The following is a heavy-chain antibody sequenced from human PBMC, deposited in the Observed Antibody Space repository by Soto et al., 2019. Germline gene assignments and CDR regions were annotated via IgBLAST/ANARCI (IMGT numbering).Heavy chain of an antibody. CDR3: ASKEYSSSGAWAYYFDY. J-gene: IGHJ4*02. D-gene: IGHD6-6*01. V-gene: IGHV4-31*03. Sequence: PSETLSLTCTVSGGSISSGGYYWSWIRQHPGKGLEWIGYIYYSGSTYYNPSLKSRVTISVDTSKNQFSLKLSSVTAADTAVYYCASKEYSSSGAWAYYFDYWGQGSLVTVSS. CDR2: IYYSGST. CDR1: GGSISSGGYY.